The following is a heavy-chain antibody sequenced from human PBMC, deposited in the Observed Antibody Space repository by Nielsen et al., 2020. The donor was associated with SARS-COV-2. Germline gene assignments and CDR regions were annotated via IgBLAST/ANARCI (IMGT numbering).Heavy chain of an antibody. CDR2: INSDGSST. V-gene: IGHV3-74*01. CDR3: ARPKYSGLTYGMDV. J-gene: IGHJ6*02. D-gene: IGHD5-12*01. CDR1: GFTFSSYW. Sequence: GGSLRLSCAASGFTFSSYWMHWVRQAPGKGLVWVSRINSDGSSTSYADSVKGRFTISRDNAKNTLYLQMNSLRAEDTAVYYCARPKYSGLTYGMDVWGQGTTVTVSS.